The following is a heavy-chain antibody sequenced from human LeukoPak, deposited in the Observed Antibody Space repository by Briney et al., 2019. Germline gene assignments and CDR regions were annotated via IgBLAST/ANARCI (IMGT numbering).Heavy chain of an antibody. J-gene: IGHJ4*02. CDR2: INHSGST. Sequence: SETLSLTCAVYGGSFSGYYWSWIRQPPGKGLEWIGEINHSGSTNYNPSLRSRVTISVDTSKNQFSLKLSSVTAADTAVYYCARDPDSAAAAGYYFDYWGQGTLVTVSS. CDR1: GGSFSGYY. CDR3: ARDPDSAAAAGYYFDY. D-gene: IGHD6-13*01. V-gene: IGHV4-34*01.